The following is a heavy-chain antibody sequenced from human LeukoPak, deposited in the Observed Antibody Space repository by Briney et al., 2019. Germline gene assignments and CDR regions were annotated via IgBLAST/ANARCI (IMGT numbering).Heavy chain of an antibody. D-gene: IGHD2-15*01. J-gene: IGHJ4*02. Sequence: RPGGSLRLSCSASGFTFSSYAMSWVRQAPGKGLEWVSSISGSGGSTYYADSVKGRFTISRDSSRNTLYLQMNSLRAEDTAVYYCAKLLIRAFFEYWGQGSLVTVSS. CDR1: GFTFSSYA. CDR2: ISGSGGST. CDR3: AKLLIRAFFEY. V-gene: IGHV3-23*01.